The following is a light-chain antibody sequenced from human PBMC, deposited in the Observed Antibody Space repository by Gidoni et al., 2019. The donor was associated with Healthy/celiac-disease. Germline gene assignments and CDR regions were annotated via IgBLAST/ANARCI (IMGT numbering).Light chain of an antibody. CDR1: SSDVGGYNY. Sequence: QSALPQPASVSGSPGPSITISCTGTSSDVGGYNYVSWYQQHPGKAPKLMIYDVSNRPSGVSNRFSGSKSGNTASLTISGLQAEDEADYYCSSYTSSSTPPYVFGTGTKVTVL. V-gene: IGLV2-14*01. J-gene: IGLJ1*01. CDR2: DVS. CDR3: SSYTSSSTPPYV.